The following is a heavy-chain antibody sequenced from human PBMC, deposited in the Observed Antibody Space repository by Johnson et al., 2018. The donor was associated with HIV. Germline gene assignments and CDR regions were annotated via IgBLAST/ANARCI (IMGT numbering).Heavy chain of an antibody. V-gene: IGHV3-20*04. CDR3: TTARNRLWSSSGWAGFWAFDI. J-gene: IGHJ3*02. Sequence: VQLVESGGGVVQPGRSLRLSCAASGFTFSSYGMSWVRQAPGKGLEWVSSINWNGGSTGYGDSVKGRFTISRDNAKNSLYLQMNSLKTEDTAVYYCTTARNRLWSSSGWAGFWAFDIWGQGTMVTVSS. D-gene: IGHD6-19*01. CDR2: INWNGGST. CDR1: GFTFSSYG.